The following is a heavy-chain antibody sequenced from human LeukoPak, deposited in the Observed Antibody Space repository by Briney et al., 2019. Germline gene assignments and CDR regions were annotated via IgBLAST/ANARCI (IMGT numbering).Heavy chain of an antibody. J-gene: IGHJ4*02. CDR1: GFIFSDYY. CDR2: IRNKPNGGTT. D-gene: IGHD5-12*01. V-gene: IGHV3-71*01. CDR3: ARLQIVATIPLRIDY. Sequence: GGPLRPSCAASGFIFSDYYMSWVAQAPGKGLEWLSFIRNKPNGGTTEWTSSVKGRFTISRDDSKSITYLQMNSLRAEDTAVYFCARLQIVATIPLRIDYWGQGTLVTVSS.